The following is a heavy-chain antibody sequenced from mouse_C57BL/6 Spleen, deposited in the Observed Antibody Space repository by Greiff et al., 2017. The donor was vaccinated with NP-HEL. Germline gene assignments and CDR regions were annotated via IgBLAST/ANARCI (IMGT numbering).Heavy chain of an antibody. D-gene: IGHD2-4*01. V-gene: IGHV5-4*03. Sequence: EVKLVESGGGLVKPGGSLKLSCAASGFTFSSYAMSWVRQTPEKRLEWVATISDGGSYTYYPDNVKGRFTISRDNAKNNLYLQMSHLKSEDTAMYYCAGEDDYVLDYWGQGTTLTVSS. CDR1: GFTFSSYA. CDR2: ISDGGSYT. CDR3: AGEDDYVLDY. J-gene: IGHJ2*01.